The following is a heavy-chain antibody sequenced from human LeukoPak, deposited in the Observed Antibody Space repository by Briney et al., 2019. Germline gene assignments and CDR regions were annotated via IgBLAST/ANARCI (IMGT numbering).Heavy chain of an antibody. CDR2: IYHSGST. J-gene: IGHJ3*02. CDR3: ARVVAAADAFDI. CDR1: GYSISSGYY. D-gene: IGHD6-25*01. V-gene: IGHV4-38-2*01. Sequence: KASETLSLTCAVSGYSISSGYYWGWIRQPPGKGLEWIGSIYHSGSTYYNPPLKSRVTISVDTSKNQFSLKLSSVTAADTVVYYCARVVAAADAFDIWGQGTMVTVSS.